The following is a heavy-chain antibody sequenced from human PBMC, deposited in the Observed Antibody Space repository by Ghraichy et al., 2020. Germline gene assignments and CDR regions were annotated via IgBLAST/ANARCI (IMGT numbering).Heavy chain of an antibody. D-gene: IGHD2-15*01. CDR2: INSDGSST. V-gene: IGHV3-74*01. J-gene: IGHJ5*02. CDR1: GFIFSSDW. CDR3: GRCRGGTCLGS. Sequence: GGSLRLSCAASGFIFSSDWMHWVRQAPGKGLVWVSRINSDGSSTDYADSVKGRFTISRDNAKNTLYLQMNSLRVEDTAVYYCGRCRGGTCLGSWGQGTLVTVSS.